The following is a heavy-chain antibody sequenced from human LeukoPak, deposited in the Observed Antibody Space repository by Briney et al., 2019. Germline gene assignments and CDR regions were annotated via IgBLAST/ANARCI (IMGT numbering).Heavy chain of an antibody. CDR2: IHNGGSST. J-gene: IGHJ2*01. Sequence: GGSLRLTCVASGFTFSSYEMNWVRQAPGEGLEWVSYIHNGGSSTYYADSVKGRFTISRDNGKNSLHLQMNSLRVEDTAVYYCARWTRVTSSSLWYFDLWGRRTIVTVSS. CDR3: ARWTRVTSSSLWYFDL. D-gene: IGHD6-6*01. CDR1: GFTFSSYE. V-gene: IGHV3-48*03.